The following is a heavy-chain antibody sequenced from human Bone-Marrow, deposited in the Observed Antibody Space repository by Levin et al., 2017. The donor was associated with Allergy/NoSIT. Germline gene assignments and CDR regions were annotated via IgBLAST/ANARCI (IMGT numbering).Heavy chain of an antibody. CDR1: GFTFSTYA. D-gene: IGHD1-1*01. CDR3: VRDQFAGAPDYFDY. Sequence: GESLKISCAASGFTFSTYAMHWVRQAPGKGLEWVAVISHDGSITHYRDSVKGRFTISRDASKNSLYLEMNSLRIEDTALYYCVRDQFAGAPDYFDYWGQGSLVIVSS. J-gene: IGHJ4*02. V-gene: IGHV3-30*04. CDR2: ISHDGSIT.